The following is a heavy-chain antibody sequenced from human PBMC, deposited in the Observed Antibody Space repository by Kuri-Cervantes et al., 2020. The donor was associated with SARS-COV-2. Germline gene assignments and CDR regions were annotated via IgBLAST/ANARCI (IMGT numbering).Heavy chain of an antibody. CDR3: AKPATVTTRYWFDP. CDR1: GFTFSSYA. Sequence: GESLKISCAASGFTFSSYAMSWVRQAPGKGLEWVSAISVSGGSTYYADSVKGRFTISRDNSKNTLYLQMNSLRAEDTAVYYCAKPATVTTRYWFDPWGQGTLVTVSS. CDR2: ISVSGGST. D-gene: IGHD4-11*01. J-gene: IGHJ5*02. V-gene: IGHV3-23*01.